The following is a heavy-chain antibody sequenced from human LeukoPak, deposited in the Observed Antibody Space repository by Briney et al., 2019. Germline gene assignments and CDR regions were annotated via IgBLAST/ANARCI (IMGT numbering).Heavy chain of an antibody. V-gene: IGHV4-59*01. D-gene: IGHD5-18*01. CDR3: ARGRIQLWLPYFDY. CDR1: GCSISSYY. CDR2: IYYSGSP. Sequence: PSETLSLTCTVSGCSISSYYWSWIRQPPGKGLEWVGNIYYSGSPNYNPSLKSRVTISVDTSKNQFSLKLSSVPAADTAVYYCARGRIQLWLPYFDYWGQGTLVTVSS. J-gene: IGHJ4*02.